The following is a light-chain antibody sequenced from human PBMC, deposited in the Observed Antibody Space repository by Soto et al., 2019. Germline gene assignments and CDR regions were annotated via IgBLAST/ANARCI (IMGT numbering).Light chain of an antibody. CDR2: AAS. J-gene: IGKJ1*01. Sequence: DIQMTQSPSSLSASVGDRVTIACRARQSISSSLNWYQQKPGEAPKLLLYAASSLQSGVPSRFSGSGSGTDFTLTISSLQPEDFATYYCQQSYSTPRTCGQGTKVEIK. CDR3: QQSYSTPRT. CDR1: QSISSS. V-gene: IGKV1-39*01.